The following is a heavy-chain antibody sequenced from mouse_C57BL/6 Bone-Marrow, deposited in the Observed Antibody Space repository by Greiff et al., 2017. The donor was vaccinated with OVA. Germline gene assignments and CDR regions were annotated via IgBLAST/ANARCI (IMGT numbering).Heavy chain of an antibody. J-gene: IGHJ2*01. CDR3: TREGEGTTDY. Sequence: VQLVESGAELVRPGASVTLSCKASGYTFTDYEMHWVKQTPVHGLEWIGAIDPETGGTAYNQKFKGKAILSSDQSSSTAYIERRSLTSEDSAVYYCTREGEGTTDYWGQGTTLTVSS. CDR2: IDPETGGT. V-gene: IGHV1-15*01. D-gene: IGHD2-14*01. CDR1: GYTFTDYE.